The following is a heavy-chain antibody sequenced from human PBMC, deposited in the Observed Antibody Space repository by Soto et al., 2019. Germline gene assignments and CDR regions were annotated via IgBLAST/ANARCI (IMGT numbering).Heavy chain of an antibody. D-gene: IGHD6-25*01. J-gene: IGHJ5*02. CDR3: ATSGTAWNNWFDP. V-gene: IGHV4-4*07. Sequence: SETLSLTCTVSGGSISRYYWSWIRQPAGKALEWIGRIYNTGSTEYNPSLKSRVTMSMDTSKNQFFLNLRSVTAADTAVYYCATSGTAWNNWFDPWGQGILVTVSS. CDR1: GGSISRYY. CDR2: IYNTGST.